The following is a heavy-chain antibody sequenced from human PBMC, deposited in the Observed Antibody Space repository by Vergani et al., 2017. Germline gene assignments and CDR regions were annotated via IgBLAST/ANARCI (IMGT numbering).Heavy chain of an antibody. V-gene: IGHV1-69*12. CDR3: AREARTYYYDSSGHSYFDY. J-gene: IGHJ4*02. CDR1: GGTFSSYA. CDR2: IIPIFGTA. D-gene: IGHD3-22*01. Sequence: QVQVVQSGAEVKKPGSSVKVSCKASGGTFSSYAISWVRQAPGQGLEWMGGIIPIFGTANYAQKFQGRVTITADESTSTAYMELSSLRSEDTAVYYCAREARTYYYDSSGHSYFDYWGQGTLVTVSS.